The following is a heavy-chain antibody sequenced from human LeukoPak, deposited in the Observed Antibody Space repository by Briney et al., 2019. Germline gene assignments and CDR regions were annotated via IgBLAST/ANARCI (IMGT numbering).Heavy chain of an antibody. Sequence: ASVKVSCKASGYTFTSYGISCVRQAPGQGLEWMGWISAYNGNTNYAQKLQGRVTMTTDTSTSTAYMELRSLRSDDTAVYYCARVYCSSTSCLEADYWGQGTLVTVSS. CDR1: GYTFTSYG. V-gene: IGHV1-18*04. CDR2: ISAYNGNT. CDR3: ARVYCSSTSCLEADY. D-gene: IGHD2-2*01. J-gene: IGHJ4*02.